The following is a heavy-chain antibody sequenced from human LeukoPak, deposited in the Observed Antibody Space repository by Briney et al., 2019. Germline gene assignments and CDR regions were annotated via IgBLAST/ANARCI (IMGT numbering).Heavy chain of an antibody. CDR2: IWYDGSNK. J-gene: IGHJ4*02. Sequence: GGSLRLSCATSGFTFNRFGMHWVRQAPGKGLEWVAVIWYDGSNKYYADSVKGRFTISRDNSKNTLYLQMNSLRVEDTAVYYCAKRSRPTVVTPSSFDYWGQGTQVTVSS. V-gene: IGHV3-30*02. CDR3: AKRSRPTVVTPSSFDY. CDR1: GFTFNRFG. D-gene: IGHD4-23*01.